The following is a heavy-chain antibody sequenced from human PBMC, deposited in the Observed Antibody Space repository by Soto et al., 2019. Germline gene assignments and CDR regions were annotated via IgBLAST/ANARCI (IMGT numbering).Heavy chain of an antibody. D-gene: IGHD5-12*01. J-gene: IGHJ6*03. CDR2: IYYSGST. CDR1: GGSISSYY. Sequence: PSETLSLTCTVSGGSISSYYWSWIRQPPGKGLEWIGYIYYSGSTNYNPPLKSRVTISVDTSKNQFSLKLSSVTAADTAVYYCARRRGGYDSDYYYMDVWGKGTTVTVSS. V-gene: IGHV4-59*08. CDR3: ARRRGGYDSDYYYMDV.